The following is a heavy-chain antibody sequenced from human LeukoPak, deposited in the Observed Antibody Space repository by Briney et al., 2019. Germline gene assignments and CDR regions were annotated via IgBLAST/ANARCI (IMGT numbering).Heavy chain of an antibody. J-gene: IGHJ5*02. V-gene: IGHV3-64*01. Sequence: GSLRLSCAASGFTFSSYAMHWVRQAPGKGLEYVSAISSNGGSTYYANSVKGRFTISRDNSKNTLYLQMGSLRAEDMAVYYCARDYSSGWYNWFDPWGQGTLVTVSS. CDR1: GFTFSSYA. D-gene: IGHD6-19*01. CDR3: ARDYSSGWYNWFDP. CDR2: ISSNGGST.